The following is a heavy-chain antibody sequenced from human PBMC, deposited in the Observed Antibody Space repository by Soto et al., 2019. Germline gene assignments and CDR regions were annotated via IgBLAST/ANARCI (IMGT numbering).Heavy chain of an antibody. J-gene: IGHJ3*02. CDR2: IRSKANSYAT. V-gene: IGHV3-73*02. D-gene: IGHD3-3*01. CDR3: TRWYDFWSASYAFDI. Sequence: EVQLVESGGGLVQPGGSLKLSCAASGFTFSGSAMHWVRQASGKGLEWVGRIRSKANSYATAYAASVKGRFTISRDDSKNTAYLQMNSLKTEDTAVYYCTRWYDFWSASYAFDIXXXXTMVTVSS. CDR1: GFTFSGSA.